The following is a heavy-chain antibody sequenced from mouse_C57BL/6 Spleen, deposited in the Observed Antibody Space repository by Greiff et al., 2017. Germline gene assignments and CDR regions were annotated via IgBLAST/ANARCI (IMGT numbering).Heavy chain of an antibody. CDR3: AREGYYFDY. Sequence: EVKLMESGGGLVKPGGSLKLSCAASGFTFSSYAMSWVRQTPEKRLEWVATISYGGSYTYYPDNVKGRFTISRDNAKNNLYLQMSHLKSEDTAMYYCAREGYYFDYWGQGTTLTVSS. V-gene: IGHV5-4*01. J-gene: IGHJ2*01. CDR1: GFTFSSYA. D-gene: IGHD3-1*01. CDR2: ISYGGSYT.